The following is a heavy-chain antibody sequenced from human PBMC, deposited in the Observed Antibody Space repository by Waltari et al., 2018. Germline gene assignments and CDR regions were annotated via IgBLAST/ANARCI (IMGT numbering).Heavy chain of an antibody. Sequence: QVQLQQWGAGLLKPSETLSLTCAVYGGSFSGYYWSWIRQPPGKGLEWIGEINHSGSTNDNPSLKSRVTISVDTSKNQFSLKLSSVTAADTAVYYCARHYDILTGYYRVYYFDYWGQGTLVIVSS. J-gene: IGHJ4*02. CDR1: GGSFSGYY. V-gene: IGHV4-34*01. CDR2: INHSGST. D-gene: IGHD3-9*01. CDR3: ARHYDILTGYYRVYYFDY.